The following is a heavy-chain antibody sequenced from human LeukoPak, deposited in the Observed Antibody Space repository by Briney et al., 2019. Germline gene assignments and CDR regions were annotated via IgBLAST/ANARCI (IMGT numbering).Heavy chain of an antibody. CDR1: GFTFTTYS. V-gene: IGHV3-21*04. J-gene: IGHJ5*02. CDR3: ANSGYYYDSSGYLRA. Sequence: GGSLRLSCEASGFTFTTYSMTWVRQAPGKGLEWVSIISSGSSAIFSADALKGRFTISRDNSKNTLYLQMNSLRAEDTAVYYCANSGYYYDSSGYLRAWGQGTLVTVSS. CDR2: ISSGSSAI. D-gene: IGHD3-22*01.